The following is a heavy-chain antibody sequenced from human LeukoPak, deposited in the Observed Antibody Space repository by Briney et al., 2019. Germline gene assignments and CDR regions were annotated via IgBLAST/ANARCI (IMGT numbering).Heavy chain of an antibody. CDR2: IYYSGST. V-gene: IGHV4-39*01. CDR3: ARHRGSSSWRNFDY. D-gene: IGHD6-13*01. CDR1: GGSITSSSYY. Sequence: SETLSLTCTVSGGSITSSSYYWGWIRQPPGKGLEWIGSIYYSGSTYYNPSLKSRVTISVDTSKNQFSLKLSSVTAADTAVYYCARHRGSSSWRNFDYWGQGTLVTVSS. J-gene: IGHJ4*02.